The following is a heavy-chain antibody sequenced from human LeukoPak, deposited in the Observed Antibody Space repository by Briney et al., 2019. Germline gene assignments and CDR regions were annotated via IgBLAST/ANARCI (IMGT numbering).Heavy chain of an antibody. J-gene: IGHJ4*02. D-gene: IGHD5-24*01. CDR2: ISAYNGNT. Sequence: ASVKVSCKASGYTFTSYGISWVRQAPGQGLEWMGWISAYNGNTNYAQKLQGRVTMTTDTSTSTAYMELRSLRSDDTAVYYCARVDSTRDGYNCIDYWGQGTLVTVSS. CDR1: GYTFTSYG. CDR3: ARVDSTRDGYNCIDY. V-gene: IGHV1-18*01.